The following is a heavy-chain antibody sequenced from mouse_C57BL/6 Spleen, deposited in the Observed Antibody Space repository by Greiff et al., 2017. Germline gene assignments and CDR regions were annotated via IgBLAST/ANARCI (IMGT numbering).Heavy chain of an antibody. CDR3: ARWGGLRHDYYAMDY. CDR1: GYTFTDYN. Sequence: EVQLVESGPELVKPGASVKMSCKASGYTFTDYNMHWVKQSHGKSLEWIGYINPNNGGTSYNQKFKGKATLTVNKSSSTAYMELRSLTSEDSAVYYCARWGGLRHDYYAMDYWGQGTSVTVSS. D-gene: IGHD2-2*01. J-gene: IGHJ4*01. CDR2: INPNNGGT. V-gene: IGHV1-22*01.